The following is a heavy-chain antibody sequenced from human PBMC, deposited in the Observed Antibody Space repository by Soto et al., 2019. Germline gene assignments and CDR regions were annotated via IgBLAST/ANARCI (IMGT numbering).Heavy chain of an antibody. V-gene: IGHV3-21*01. CDR2: ISSSSSYI. CDR1: GFTFSSYS. J-gene: IGHJ3*02. Sequence: VGSLRLSCAASGFTFSSYSMNWVRQAPGKGLEWVSSISSSSSYIYYADSVKGRFTISRDNAKNSLYLQMNSLRAEDTAVYYCAREVRNYDFWSGYFALDIWGQGTMVTVSS. D-gene: IGHD3-3*01. CDR3: AREVRNYDFWSGYFALDI.